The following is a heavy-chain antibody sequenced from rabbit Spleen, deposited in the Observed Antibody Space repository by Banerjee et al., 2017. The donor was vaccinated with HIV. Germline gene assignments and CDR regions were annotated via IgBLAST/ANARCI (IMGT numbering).Heavy chain of an antibody. D-gene: IGHD6-1*01. V-gene: IGHV1S45*01. J-gene: IGHJ4*01. CDR3: ARDSDADNDGYAMNL. Sequence: QEQLVESGGGLVQPGASLTLTCTASGFSFSSSYYMCWVRQAPGKGLEWIACIYAGSGAYTYYATWARGRFTISKTSSTTVTLQMTSLTAADTATYFCARDSDADNDGYAMNLWGPGTLVTVS. CDR1: GFSFSSSYY. CDR2: IYAGSGAYT.